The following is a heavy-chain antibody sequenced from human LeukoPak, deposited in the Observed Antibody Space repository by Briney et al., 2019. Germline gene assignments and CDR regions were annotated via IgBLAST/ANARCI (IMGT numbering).Heavy chain of an antibody. Sequence: GGSLRLSCAASGFTFSSYWMHWVRQPPGKGLVWVARIDSDGSSTWYADSVKGRFTISRDNAKNTLYLQMSSLRAEDTAVYYCAKDSAKKYDDYWGQGTLVTVSS. CDR2: IDSDGSST. CDR3: AKDSAKKYDDY. D-gene: IGHD2-15*01. CDR1: GFTFSSYW. J-gene: IGHJ4*02. V-gene: IGHV3-74*01.